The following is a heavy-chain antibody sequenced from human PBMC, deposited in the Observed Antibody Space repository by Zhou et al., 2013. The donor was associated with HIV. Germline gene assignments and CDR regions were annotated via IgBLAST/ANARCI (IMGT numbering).Heavy chain of an antibody. V-gene: IGHV1-46*01. D-gene: IGHD6-19*01. CDR3: ATLSRVAVAAHDAFDI. Sequence: QVQLVQSGAEVKKPGASVKVSCKASGYTFTSHYMHWVRQAPGQGLEWMGLINPSGGSTTYAQKFQGRVTITTDESTSTAYMELSSLRSEDTAVYYCATLSRVAVAAHDAFDIWGQGTMVTVSS. J-gene: IGHJ3*02. CDR1: GYTFTSHY. CDR2: INPSGGST.